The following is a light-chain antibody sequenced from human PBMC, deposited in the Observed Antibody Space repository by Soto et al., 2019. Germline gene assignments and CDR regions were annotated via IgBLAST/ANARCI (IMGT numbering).Light chain of an antibody. J-gene: IGKJ4*01. CDR3: QHYNSYPLT. CDR1: QSISSW. CDR2: KAS. V-gene: IGKV1-5*03. Sequence: DIPMTQSPSTLSASVGDRVTITCRASQSISSWLAWYQQKPGKAPNLLIHKASSLESGVPSRFSGSGSGTEFTLTISSLQPDDFATYYCQHYNSYPLTFGGGTKVDIK.